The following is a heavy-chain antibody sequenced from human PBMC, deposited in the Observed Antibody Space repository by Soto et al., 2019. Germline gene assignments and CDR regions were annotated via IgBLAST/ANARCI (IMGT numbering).Heavy chain of an antibody. D-gene: IGHD4-17*01. J-gene: IGHJ4*02. CDR1: GFTFSNFG. V-gene: IGHV3-7*03. Sequence: EVQLVESGGGLVQPGGSLRLSCAVSGFTFSNFGMSWVRQAPGKGLEWLANIRKDGSETNYVDSVKGRFIISRDNAKNSLSLQMNSLRAEDTAIYYCTTNTVTKVDDYWGQGTLVTVSS. CDR2: IRKDGSET. CDR3: TTNTVTKVDDY.